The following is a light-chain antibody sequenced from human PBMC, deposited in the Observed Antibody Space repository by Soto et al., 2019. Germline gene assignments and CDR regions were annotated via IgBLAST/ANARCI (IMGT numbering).Light chain of an antibody. CDR1: QSVSSSY. V-gene: IGKV3-20*01. J-gene: IGKJ4*01. CDR3: QQYGSSPA. Sequence: EIVLTQSPGTPSLSPGERATLSCRASQSVSSSYLAWYQQKPDQAPRLLIYGASSRATGIPDRFSGSGSGTDFTLTISRLEPEDFAVYYCQQYGSSPAFGGGTKVEIK. CDR2: GAS.